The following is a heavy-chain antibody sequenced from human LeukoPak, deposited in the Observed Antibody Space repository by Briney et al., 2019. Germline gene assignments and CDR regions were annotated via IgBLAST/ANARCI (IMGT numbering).Heavy chain of an antibody. CDR1: GGSFSGYY. V-gene: IGHV4-34*01. J-gene: IGHJ6*02. Sequence: PSETLSLTCAVYGGSFSGYYWSWIRQPPGKGLEWIGEINHSGSTNYNPSLKSRVTISVDTSKNQFSLKLSSVTAADTAVYYCARHNDLLTQGMDVWGQGTTVTVSS. CDR3: ARHNDLLTQGMDV. CDR2: INHSGST. D-gene: IGHD3-9*01.